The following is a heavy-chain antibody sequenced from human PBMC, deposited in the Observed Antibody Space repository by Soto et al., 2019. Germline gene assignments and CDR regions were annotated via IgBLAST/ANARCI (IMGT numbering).Heavy chain of an antibody. CDR1: GFTFSSYA. Sequence: PGGSLRLSCAASGFTFSSYAMSWVRQAPGKGLEWVSAISGSGASTYYADSVKGRFTISRDNSKNTLYLQMNSLRAEDTAVYYWAKGGECTSTSCYTLFDYWGQGTLVTVSS. J-gene: IGHJ4*02. CDR2: ISGSGAST. D-gene: IGHD2-2*02. CDR3: AKGGECTSTSCYTLFDY. V-gene: IGHV3-23*01.